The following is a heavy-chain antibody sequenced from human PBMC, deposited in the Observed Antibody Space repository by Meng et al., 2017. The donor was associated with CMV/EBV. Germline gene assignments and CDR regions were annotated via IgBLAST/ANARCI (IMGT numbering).Heavy chain of an antibody. Sequence: EVQLVESGGVVVQPGGSLRLSCAASGFTFDDYTMHWVRQAPGKGLEWVSLISWDGGSTYYADSVKVRFTISRDNSKNSLYLQMNSLRTEDTALYYCAKGPGENWFDPWGQGTLVTVSS. J-gene: IGHJ5*02. CDR1: GFTFDDYT. D-gene: IGHD3-10*01. V-gene: IGHV3-43*01. CDR3: AKGPGENWFDP. CDR2: ISWDGGST.